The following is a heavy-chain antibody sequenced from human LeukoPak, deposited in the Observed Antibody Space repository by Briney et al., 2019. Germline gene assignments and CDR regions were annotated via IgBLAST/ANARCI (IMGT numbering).Heavy chain of an antibody. V-gene: IGHV3-48*04. CDR2: ISSSSSTI. CDR1: GFSFNDAW. CDR3: AREDYGDYADY. J-gene: IGHJ4*02. D-gene: IGHD4-17*01. Sequence: GGSLRLSCAASGFSFNDAWMNWVRQAPGKGLEWVSYISSSSSTIYYADSVKGRFTISRDNAKNSLYLQMNSLRAEDTAVYYCAREDYGDYADYWGQGTLVTVSS.